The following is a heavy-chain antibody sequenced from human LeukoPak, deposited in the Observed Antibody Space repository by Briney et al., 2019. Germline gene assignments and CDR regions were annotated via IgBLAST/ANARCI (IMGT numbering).Heavy chain of an antibody. CDR3: ARGGENYDAFDI. Sequence: SETLSLTCTVPGGSISSYYWSWIRQPPGKGLEWIGYIYYSGSTNYNPSLKSRVTISVDTSKNQFSLKLSSVTAADTAVYYCARGGENYDAFDIWGQGTMVTVSS. J-gene: IGHJ3*02. CDR2: IYYSGST. D-gene: IGHD1-7*01. CDR1: GGSISSYY. V-gene: IGHV4-59*01.